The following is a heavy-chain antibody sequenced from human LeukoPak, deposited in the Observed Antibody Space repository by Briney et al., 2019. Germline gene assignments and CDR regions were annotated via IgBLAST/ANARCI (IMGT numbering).Heavy chain of an antibody. CDR1: GGSISSGDYY. CDR3: ARPGVGSGRYGAFDI. CDR2: IYYSGST. D-gene: IGHD5-18*01. V-gene: IGHV4-30-4*01. Sequence: TPSETLSLTCTVSGGSISSGDYYWSWIRQPPGKGLEWIGYIYYSGSTYYNPSLKSRVTISVDTSKNQFSLKLSSVTAADTAVYYCARPGVGSGRYGAFDIWGQGAMVTVSS. J-gene: IGHJ3*02.